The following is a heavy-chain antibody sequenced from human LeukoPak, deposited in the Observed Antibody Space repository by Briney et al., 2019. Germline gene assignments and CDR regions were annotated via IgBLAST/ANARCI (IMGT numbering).Heavy chain of an antibody. V-gene: IGHV4-59*01. CDR1: GDSISSYY. J-gene: IGHJ4*02. Sequence: SKTLSLTCTVSGDSISSYYWSWIRQPPGKKLEWIGYIYNTGSTSYNPSLKSRVTISVDTSKNQFSLKVTSVTAADTAVYYCARGSSSWSPDFDYWGQGTLVTVSS. CDR3: ARGSSSWSPDFDY. D-gene: IGHD6-13*01. CDR2: IYNTGST.